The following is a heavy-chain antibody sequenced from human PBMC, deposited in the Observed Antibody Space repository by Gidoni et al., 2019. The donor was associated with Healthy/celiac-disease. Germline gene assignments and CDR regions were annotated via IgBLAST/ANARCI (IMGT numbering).Heavy chain of an antibody. CDR2: INPSGGST. Sequence: QVQLVQSGAEVKKPGASVKVSCKASGSTFPSYYMPWVRRAPGQGLEWMGIINPSGGSTSYEQKFKGRVTMIRDTSTSTVDVELSSLRSEVTGVYYCARAHYYGSGSYEYWGQGTLVTVSS. J-gene: IGHJ4*02. D-gene: IGHD3-10*01. CDR3: ARAHYYGSGSYEY. V-gene: IGHV1-46*01. CDR1: GSTFPSYY.